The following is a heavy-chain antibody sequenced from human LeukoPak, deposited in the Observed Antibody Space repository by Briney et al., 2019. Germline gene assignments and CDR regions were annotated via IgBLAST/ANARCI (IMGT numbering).Heavy chain of an antibody. Sequence: PSQTLSLTCTVSGGSISSGGYYWSWIRQHPGKGLECIGYIYYSGSTYYNPSLKSRVTISVDTSKNQFSLKLSSVTAAYTAVYYCARGVTVALDYWGQGTLVTVSS. V-gene: IGHV4-31*03. CDR3: ARGVTVALDY. CDR2: IYYSGST. J-gene: IGHJ4*02. CDR1: GGSISSGGYY. D-gene: IGHD4-23*01.